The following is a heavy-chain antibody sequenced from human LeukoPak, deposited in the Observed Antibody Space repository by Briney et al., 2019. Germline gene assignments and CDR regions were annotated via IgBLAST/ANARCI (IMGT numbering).Heavy chain of an antibody. Sequence: KTSQTLSLTCTVSGGSISSGSYYWNWIRQPAGTGLEWIGRIYTSGSTDYNPSLKSRVTISVDTSKNQFSLKLSSVTAADTAIYYCAREGGSSYGSYYFDYWGQGTLVTVSS. CDR2: IYTSGST. J-gene: IGHJ4*02. CDR3: AREGGSSYGSYYFDY. V-gene: IGHV4-61*02. CDR1: GGSISSGSYY. D-gene: IGHD5-18*01.